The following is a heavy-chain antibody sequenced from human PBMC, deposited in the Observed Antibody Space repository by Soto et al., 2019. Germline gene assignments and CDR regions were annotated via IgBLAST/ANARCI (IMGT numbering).Heavy chain of an antibody. CDR3: TRGYYGPDY. Sequence: EVQLVESGGGSVQPGGSLRLSCAASGFTFSNNFMYWVRQAPGKGLVWVSRIDNDGGTTNYADSVKGRFTISRDNAKNTLYLQMNSLRAEDTAVYYCTRGYYGPDYWGQGTLVTVSS. CDR2: IDNDGGTT. J-gene: IGHJ4*02. CDR1: GFTFSNNF. V-gene: IGHV3-74*01. D-gene: IGHD3-10*01.